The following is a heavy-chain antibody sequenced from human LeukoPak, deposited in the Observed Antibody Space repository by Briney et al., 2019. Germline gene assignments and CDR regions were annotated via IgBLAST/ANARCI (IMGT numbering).Heavy chain of an antibody. CDR2: IYYSGST. Sequence: SETLSLTCTVSGGSISSYYWSWIRQPPGKGLEWIGYIYYSGSTNYNPSLKSRVTISVDTSKNQFSLKLSSVTAADTAVYYCARTTEGYCRGRSCYSYYYYMDVWGKGTTVTVSS. CDR1: GGSISSYY. V-gene: IGHV4-59*01. J-gene: IGHJ6*03. CDR3: ARTTEGYCRGRSCYSYYYYMDV. D-gene: IGHD2-15*01.